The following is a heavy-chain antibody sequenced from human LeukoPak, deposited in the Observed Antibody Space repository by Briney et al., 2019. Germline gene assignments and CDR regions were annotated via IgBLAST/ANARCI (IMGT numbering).Heavy chain of an antibody. J-gene: IGHJ3*02. D-gene: IGHD6-19*01. CDR1: GFTFSSHG. CDR3: ARTGYSSGWSFDDAFDI. Sequence: GGSLRLSCAASGFTFSSHGMHWVRQAPGKGLEWVAVIWYDGSNKYYADSVKGRFTISRDNSKNTLYLQMNSLRAEDTAVYYCARTGYSSGWSFDDAFDIWGQGTMVTVSS. V-gene: IGHV3-33*01. CDR2: IWYDGSNK.